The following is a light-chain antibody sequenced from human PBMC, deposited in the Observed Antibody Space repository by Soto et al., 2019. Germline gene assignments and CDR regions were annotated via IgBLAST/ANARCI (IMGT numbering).Light chain of an antibody. CDR2: DVN. Sequence: QSALPQPASVSGSPGQSITISCTGTSTDIGAYNYVSWYQQHPGKAPKLMIYDVNIRPSWVSNRFSGSKSGNTASLTISGLQAEDEADYYCTSWTTSTTMIFGGGTKLTVL. V-gene: IGLV2-14*03. CDR1: STDIGAYNY. CDR3: TSWTTSTTMI. J-gene: IGLJ2*01.